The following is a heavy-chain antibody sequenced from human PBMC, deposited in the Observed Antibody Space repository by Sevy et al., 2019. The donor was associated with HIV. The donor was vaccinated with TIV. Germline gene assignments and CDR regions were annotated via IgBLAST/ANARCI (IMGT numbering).Heavy chain of an antibody. V-gene: IGHV3-23*01. CDR2: IIGSGGRT. D-gene: IGHD4-17*01. Sequence: GGSLRLSCAASGFTFSSYAMSWVRQSPGKGLEWVSCIIGSGGRTYYAESVKGRFTISRDNAKNTLYLKMNNLRAEDTAVYYCAEDGHDYGDFYFNYWGQGTLVTVSS. J-gene: IGHJ4*02. CDR3: AEDGHDYGDFYFNY. CDR1: GFTFSSYA.